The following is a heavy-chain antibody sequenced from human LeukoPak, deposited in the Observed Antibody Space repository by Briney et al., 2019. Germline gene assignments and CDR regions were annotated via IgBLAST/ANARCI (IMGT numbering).Heavy chain of an antibody. J-gene: IGHJ4*02. V-gene: IGHV4-4*09. CDR2: IYTSGST. CDR3: ARHGTQLGYCSSTSCYNTGGYYFDY. D-gene: IGHD2-2*02. CDR1: GGSISSYY. Sequence: SETLSLTCTVSGGSISSYYWSWIRQPPGKGLEWIGYIYTSGSTNYNPSLKIRVTISVDTSKNQFSLKLSSVTAADTAVYYCARHGTQLGYCSSTSCYNTGGYYFDYWGQGTLVTVSS.